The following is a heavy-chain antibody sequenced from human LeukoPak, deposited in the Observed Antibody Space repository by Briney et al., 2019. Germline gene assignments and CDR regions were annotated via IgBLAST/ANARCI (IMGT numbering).Heavy chain of an antibody. V-gene: IGHV3-23*01. J-gene: IGHJ4*02. CDR1: GFTFSSYW. Sequence: PGGSLRLSCAASGFTFSSYWMSWVRQAPGKGLEWVSAISGSGGSTYYADSVKGRFTISRDNSKNTLYLQMNSLRAEDTAVYYCAKAPISTGVAATDYRGQGTLVTVSS. D-gene: IGHD6-13*01. CDR2: ISGSGGST. CDR3: AKAPISTGVAATDY.